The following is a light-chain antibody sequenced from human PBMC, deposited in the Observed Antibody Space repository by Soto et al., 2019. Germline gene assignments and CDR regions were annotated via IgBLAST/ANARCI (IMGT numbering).Light chain of an antibody. CDR1: QSVSSS. CDR2: GAS. Sequence: ELVMTQSPATLSVSPGAGVTLSCRASQSVSSSYIAWYQQRPGQTPSLLIYGASTRATGIPDRFSGSGSGTEFTITISSLQSEDGEVYDGQQYNNWPRTFGQGTKVDIK. J-gene: IGKJ1*01. V-gene: IGKV3D-15*01. CDR3: QQYNNWPRT.